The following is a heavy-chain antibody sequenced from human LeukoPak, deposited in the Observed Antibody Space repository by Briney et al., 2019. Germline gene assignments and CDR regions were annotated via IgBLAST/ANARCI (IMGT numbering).Heavy chain of an antibody. Sequence: GASVKVFCKASGYTFTSYYMHWVRQAPGQGLEWMGIINPSGGSTSYAQKFQGRVTMTRDMSTSTVYMELSSLRSEDTAVYCCARGLLRYSGYDYEVGGYYYYMDVWGKGTTVTISS. J-gene: IGHJ6*03. D-gene: IGHD5-12*01. CDR1: GYTFTSYY. CDR2: INPSGGST. V-gene: IGHV1-46*01. CDR3: ARGLLRYSGYDYEVGGYYYYMDV.